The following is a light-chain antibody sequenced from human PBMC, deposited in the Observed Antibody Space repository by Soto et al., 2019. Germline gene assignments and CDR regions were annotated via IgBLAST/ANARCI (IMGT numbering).Light chain of an antibody. V-gene: IGKV1-39*01. Sequence: DIQMTQSPSSLSASVGDRVIITCRASQSINSHLNWYQQKPGKAPKLLIYAASSLQSGVPSRFSGSGSGTDFTLTISSLQPEDFATYYCQQSYSTPPSTFGGGTKVEIK. J-gene: IGKJ4*01. CDR1: QSINSH. CDR2: AAS. CDR3: QQSYSTPPST.